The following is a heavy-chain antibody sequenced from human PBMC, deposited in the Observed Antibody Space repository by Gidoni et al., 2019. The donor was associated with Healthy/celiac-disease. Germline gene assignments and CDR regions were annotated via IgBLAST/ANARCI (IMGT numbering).Heavy chain of an antibody. J-gene: IGHJ4*02. CDR1: GYSFTSYW. CDR3: ARQFRGYGSGSYNSLVDY. CDR2: IYPVDSDT. V-gene: IGHV5-51*01. D-gene: IGHD3-10*01. Sequence: EVQLVQSGAEVKQHGESRKISCKSSGYSFTSYWIGWVRQMPGKGLEWMGIIYPVDSDTRYSPSFQGQVTISADKSISTAYLQWSSLKASDTAMYYCARQFRGYGSGSYNSLVDYWGQGTLVTVSS.